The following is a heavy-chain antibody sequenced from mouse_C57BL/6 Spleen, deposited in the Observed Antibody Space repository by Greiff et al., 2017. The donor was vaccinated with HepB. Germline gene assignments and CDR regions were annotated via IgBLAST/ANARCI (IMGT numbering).Heavy chain of an antibody. V-gene: IGHV1-69*01. J-gene: IGHJ3*01. CDR1: GYTFTSYW. Sequence: VQLQQPGAELVMPGASVKLSCKASGYTFTSYWMHWVKQRPGQGLEWIGEIDPSDSYTNYNQKFKGKSTWTVDKSSSTAYMQLSSLTSEDSAVYYCARKDYDYDGFAYWGQGTLVTVSA. CDR2: IDPSDSYT. CDR3: ARKDYDYDGFAY. D-gene: IGHD2-4*01.